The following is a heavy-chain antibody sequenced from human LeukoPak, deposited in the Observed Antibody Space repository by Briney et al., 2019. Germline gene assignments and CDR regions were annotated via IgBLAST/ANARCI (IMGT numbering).Heavy chain of an antibody. V-gene: IGHV3-74*01. Sequence: AGGSLRLSCAASGFTFRNHWMHWVRQAPGRGLVWVSRIKGDGPTTVYADSVKGLVTISRVNAKNTVYLQVNSLKDEDTGVYYCARDAAGLDYWGQGTLVAVSS. CDR2: IKGDGPTT. D-gene: IGHD1-14*01. CDR3: ARDAAGLDY. J-gene: IGHJ4*02. CDR1: GFTFRNHW.